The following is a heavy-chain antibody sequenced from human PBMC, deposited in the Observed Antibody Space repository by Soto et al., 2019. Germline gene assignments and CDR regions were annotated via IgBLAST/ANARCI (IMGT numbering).Heavy chain of an antibody. J-gene: IGHJ5*02. D-gene: IGHD6-19*01. CDR2: MNPNSGNT. CDR1: GYTFTSYD. CDR3: ARGHSSGLKFDP. Sequence: ASVKVSCKASGYTFTSYDINWVRQATGQGLEWMGWMNPNSGNTGYARKFQGRVTMTRNTSISTAYMELSSLRSEDTAVYYCARGHSSGLKFDPWGQGTLVTVSS. V-gene: IGHV1-8*01.